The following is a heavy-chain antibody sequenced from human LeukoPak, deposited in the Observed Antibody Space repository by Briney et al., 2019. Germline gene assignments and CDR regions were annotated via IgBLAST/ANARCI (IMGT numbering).Heavy chain of an antibody. D-gene: IGHD2-8*01. Sequence: GGSLRLSCEGPGFTFSDYTMTWVSQAPGKGLEWVANIKEDGSEEYYLDSVKGRFTISRDNVKNSLYLQMNSLRAEDAAVYFCVRLYGYYYSYMDVWGKGTTVTVSS. CDR1: GFTFSDYT. CDR2: IKEDGSEE. V-gene: IGHV3-7*01. CDR3: VRLYGYYYSYMDV. J-gene: IGHJ6*03.